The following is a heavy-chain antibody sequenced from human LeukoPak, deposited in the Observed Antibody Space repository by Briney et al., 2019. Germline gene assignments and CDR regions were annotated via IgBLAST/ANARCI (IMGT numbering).Heavy chain of an antibody. CDR1: GHSISSDYL. V-gene: IGHV4-38-2*01. CDR2: FFHSGST. J-gene: IGHJ4*02. Sequence: SETLSLTCAVSGHSISSDYLWGWIRQPPGKGLGWIGTFFHSGSTFYNPSVKSRVTISLDTSKNQFSLRLSSVTAADTAVYYCARRSGSGWNYFDSWGQGTLVTVSS. D-gene: IGHD6-19*01. CDR3: ARRSGSGWNYFDS.